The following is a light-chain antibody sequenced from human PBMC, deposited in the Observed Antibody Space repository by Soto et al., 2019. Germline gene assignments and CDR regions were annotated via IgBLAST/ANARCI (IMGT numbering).Light chain of an antibody. CDR3: QQLNSYPRT. V-gene: IGKV1-9*01. CDR1: QGISSY. Sequence: DIQLTQSPSFLSASVGDRVTITCRSGQGISSYLAWYQQKPGKAPKLLIYAASTLQSGVPSRFSGSGSGTEFTLTISSLQPEDFATDYCQQLNSYPRTFGQGTKVEIK. J-gene: IGKJ1*01. CDR2: AAS.